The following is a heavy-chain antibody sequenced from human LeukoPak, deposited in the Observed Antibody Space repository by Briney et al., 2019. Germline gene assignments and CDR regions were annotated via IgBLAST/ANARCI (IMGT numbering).Heavy chain of an antibody. CDR3: ARKSGHDYYDSSGYYYHY. D-gene: IGHD3-22*01. V-gene: IGHV4-59*12. CDR1: GGSISGYY. CDR2: IYYSGST. Sequence: SETLSLTCSVSGGSISGYYWSWIRQPPGKGLEWIGYIYYSGSTNYNPSLKSRVTISVDTSKNQFSLKLSSVTAADTAVYYCARKSGHDYYDSSGYYYHYWGQGTLVTVSS. J-gene: IGHJ4*02.